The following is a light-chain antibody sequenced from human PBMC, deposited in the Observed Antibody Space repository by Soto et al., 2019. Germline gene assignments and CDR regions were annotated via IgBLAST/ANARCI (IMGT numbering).Light chain of an antibody. J-gene: IGKJ1*01. Sequence: EVVMTQSPATLSVSPGERATLSCRASQSVSNNLAWFQQKPVQAPRLLIYPASTRATGIPARFSGSGSGTKFTLIISSLQSEDFAVYYGQQYNNWWTFGQGTKVDIK. CDR3: QQYNNWWT. CDR1: QSVSNN. V-gene: IGKV3-15*01. CDR2: PAS.